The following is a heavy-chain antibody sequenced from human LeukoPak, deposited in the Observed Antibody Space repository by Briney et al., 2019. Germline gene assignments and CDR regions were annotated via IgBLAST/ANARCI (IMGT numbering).Heavy chain of an antibody. D-gene: IGHD6-6*01. CDR1: GGSISSYY. V-gene: IGHV4-59*01. J-gene: IGHJ4*02. Sequence: SETLSLTCTVSGGSISSYYWSWIRQPPGKGLEWIGYIYYSGSTNYNPSLKSRVTISVDTSKNQFSLKLSSVTAADTAVYYCARVDAGSSFDYWGQGTLVTVSS. CDR3: ARVDAGSSFDY. CDR2: IYYSGST.